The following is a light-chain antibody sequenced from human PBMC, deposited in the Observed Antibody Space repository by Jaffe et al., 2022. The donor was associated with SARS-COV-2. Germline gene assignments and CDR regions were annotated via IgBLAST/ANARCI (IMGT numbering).Light chain of an antibody. CDR3: QSADRNTLI. J-gene: IGLJ2*01. CDR2: KNT. Sequence: SSELTQPPSVSVSPGQTARITCSGDALPNQYAYWYQKKPGQAPVLVIYKNTERPSGIPERFSGSRSGTTVTLTISGVQAEDEAEYYCQSADRNTLIFGGGTMLTVL. CDR1: ALPNQY. V-gene: IGLV3-25*03.